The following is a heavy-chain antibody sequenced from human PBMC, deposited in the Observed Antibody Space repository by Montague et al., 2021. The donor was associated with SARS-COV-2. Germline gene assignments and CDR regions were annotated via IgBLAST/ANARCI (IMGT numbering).Heavy chain of an antibody. V-gene: IGHV3-30-3*01. Sequence: SLSLSCAASGFTFSRYAMPWVRQAPGNGLEWVAVISYDGSNKYYADSVKGRFTISRDNSKHTLYLQMNSLRAEDTAVYYCARRRRGQWPVELDAFDIWGQGTMVTVSS. CDR1: GFTFSRYA. CDR2: ISYDGSNK. J-gene: IGHJ3*02. D-gene: IGHD6-19*01. CDR3: ARRRRGQWPVELDAFDI.